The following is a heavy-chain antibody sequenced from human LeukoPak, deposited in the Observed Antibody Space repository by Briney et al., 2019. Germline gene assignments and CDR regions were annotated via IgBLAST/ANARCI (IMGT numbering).Heavy chain of an antibody. J-gene: IGHJ5*02. V-gene: IGHV4-59*01. CDR1: GGSISSYY. CDR2: IYYSGST. CDR3: ARGGPNWFDP. Sequence: TSETLSLTCTVSGGSISSYYWSWNRQPPGKGLEWIGYIYYSGSTNYNPSLKSRVTISVDTSKNQFSLKLSSVTAADTAVYYCARGGPNWFDPWGQGTLVTVSS.